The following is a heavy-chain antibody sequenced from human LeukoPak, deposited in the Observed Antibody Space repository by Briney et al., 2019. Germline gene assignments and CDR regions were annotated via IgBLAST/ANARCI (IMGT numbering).Heavy chain of an antibody. CDR2: ISSGSNSI. CDR3: ARGGIAARFAY. J-gene: IGHJ4*02. CDR1: GFTVSSNY. V-gene: IGHV3-48*04. Sequence: GGSLRLSCAASGFTVSSNYMSWVRQAPGKGLEWVSSISSGSNSIFYADSVRGRFTISRDNAKNSLFLQMNSLRVEDTAVYYCARGGIAARFAYWDQGTLVTVSS. D-gene: IGHD6-6*01.